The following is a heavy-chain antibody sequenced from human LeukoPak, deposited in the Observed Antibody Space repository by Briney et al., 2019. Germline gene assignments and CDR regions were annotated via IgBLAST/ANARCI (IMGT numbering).Heavy chain of an antibody. Sequence: SQTLSLTCTVSGGSISSGGYYWGWIRQHPGKGLEWIGYIYYSGSTYYNPSLKSRVTISVDTSKNQFSLKLSSVTAADPAVYYCARVLAVAGNDYWGQGTLVTVSS. CDR2: IYYSGST. J-gene: IGHJ4*02. V-gene: IGHV4-31*03. CDR1: GGSISSGGYY. D-gene: IGHD6-19*01. CDR3: ARVLAVAGNDY.